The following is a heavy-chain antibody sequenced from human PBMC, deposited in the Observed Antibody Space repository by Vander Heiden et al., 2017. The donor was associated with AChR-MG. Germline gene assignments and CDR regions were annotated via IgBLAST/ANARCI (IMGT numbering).Heavy chain of an antibody. CDR1: GFSVSGDY. Sequence: EVQLVETGGGLIQPGGSLRLSCPASGFSVSGDYMNWVRQAPGKGLEWVSARSTIDTTFYAESVKGRFTISRDSSKNTLFLQMNSLRAEDTAVYYCARDSEESSSWSMDFWGQGALVTVSS. CDR2: RSTIDTT. CDR3: ARDSEESSSWSMDF. V-gene: IGHV3-53*02. J-gene: IGHJ4*02. D-gene: IGHD6-19*01.